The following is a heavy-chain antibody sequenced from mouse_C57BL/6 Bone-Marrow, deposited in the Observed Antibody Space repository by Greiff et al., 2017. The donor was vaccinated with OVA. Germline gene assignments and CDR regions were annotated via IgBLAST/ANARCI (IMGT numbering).Heavy chain of an antibody. CDR3: AREGCDSGFAY. CDR2: IYPGGGYT. V-gene: IGHV1-63*01. D-gene: IGHD3-3*01. Sequence: QVQLQQSGAELVRPGTSVKMSCKASGYTFTNYWIGWAKQRPGHGLEWIGDIYPGGGYTNYTEKFKGKATLTADKSSSTAYMQFSSLTSEDSAIYCCAREGCDSGFAYWGQGTLVTVSA. J-gene: IGHJ3*01. CDR1: GYTFTNYW.